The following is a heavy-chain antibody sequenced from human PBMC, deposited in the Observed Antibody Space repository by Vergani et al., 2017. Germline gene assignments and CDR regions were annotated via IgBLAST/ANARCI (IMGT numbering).Heavy chain of an antibody. V-gene: IGHV3-33*01. CDR3: ARDRGNWREPLDY. CDR2: IWYDGSNK. D-gene: IGHD1-1*01. Sequence: QVQLLESGGGVVQPGRSLRLSCAASGFTFSSYGMHWVRQAPGKGLEWVAVIWYDGSNKYYADSVKGRFTISRDNSKNTLYLQMNSLRAEDTAVYYCARDRGNWREPLDYWGQGTLVTVSS. CDR1: GFTFSSYG. J-gene: IGHJ4*02.